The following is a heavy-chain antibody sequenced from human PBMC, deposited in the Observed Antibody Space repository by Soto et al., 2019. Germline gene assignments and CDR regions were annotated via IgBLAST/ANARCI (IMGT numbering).Heavy chain of an antibody. CDR3: PRDPRSITGTTSSEDFQH. CDR2: IIPIFGIT. D-gene: IGHD1-1*01. J-gene: IGHJ1*01. CDR1: GGTFSGYA. V-gene: IGHV1-69*01. Sequence: QAQLMQSGAEVKEPGSSVKVSCKASGGTFSGYAISWVRQAPGQGLEWLGGIIPIFGITNYAQKFQNRLTIAADESSATVYMDLRSLTSEDSAIYYCPRDPRSITGTTSSEDFQHWGQGTLVSVS.